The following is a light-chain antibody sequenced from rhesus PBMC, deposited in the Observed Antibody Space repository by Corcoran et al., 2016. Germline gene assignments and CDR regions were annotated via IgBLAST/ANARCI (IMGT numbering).Light chain of an antibody. CDR2: DAS. Sequence: EIVMTQSPATLSLSPGERATLSCRASQSVSSHLAWYQQKPGQTPRLLIYDASNRATDIPNRFTGSGSGTDFTLTISSREPEDVGIYYCQQESNWPPTFGGGTKVDIK. J-gene: IGKJ4*01. CDR1: QSVSSH. CDR3: QQESNWPPT. V-gene: IGKV3-35*01.